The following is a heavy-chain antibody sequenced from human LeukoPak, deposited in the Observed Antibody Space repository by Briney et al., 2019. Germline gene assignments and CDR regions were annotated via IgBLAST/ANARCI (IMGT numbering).Heavy chain of an antibody. CDR2: IYYSGST. CDR1: GGSISSYY. CDR3: ATGERRPYYFDY. Sequence: SETLSLTCTVSGGSISSYYWSWIRQPPGTGLEWIGYIYYSGSTNYNPSLKSRVTISVDTSKNQFSLKLSSVTAADTAVYYCATGERRPYYFDYWGQGTLVTVSS. J-gene: IGHJ4*02. D-gene: IGHD3-10*01. V-gene: IGHV4-59*01.